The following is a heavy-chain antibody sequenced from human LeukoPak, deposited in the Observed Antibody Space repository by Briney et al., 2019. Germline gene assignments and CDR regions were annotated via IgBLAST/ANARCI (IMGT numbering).Heavy chain of an antibody. CDR1: GGSISSYY. J-gene: IGHJ4*02. D-gene: IGHD6-19*01. CDR3: ARWDDSAWAFGN. V-gene: IGHV4-59*08. CDR2: IAHGGTT. Sequence: SETLSLTCTVSGGSISSYYWSWIRQPPGKGLEWVGYIAHGGTTSCKSSLKSRVTISVDTSKNQLSLRLTSVTAADTAVYYCARWDDSAWAFGNWGPGTLVTVSS.